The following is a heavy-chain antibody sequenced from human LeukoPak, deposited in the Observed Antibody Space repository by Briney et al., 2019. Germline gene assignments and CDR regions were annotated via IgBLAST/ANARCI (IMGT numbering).Heavy chain of an antibody. CDR2: ISGSGGST. CDR1: GFTVSSNY. V-gene: IGHV3-23*01. J-gene: IGHJ4*02. D-gene: IGHD3-10*01. Sequence: GGSLRLSCAASGFTVSSNYMSWVRQAPGKGLEWVSAISGSGGSTYYADSVKGRFTISRDNSKNTLYLQMNSLRAEDTAVYYCAKVGGSGSYGDYWGQGTLVTVSS. CDR3: AKVGGSGSYGDY.